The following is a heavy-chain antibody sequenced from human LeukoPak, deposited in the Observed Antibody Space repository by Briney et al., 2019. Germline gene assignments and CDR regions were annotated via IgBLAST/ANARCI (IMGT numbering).Heavy chain of an antibody. V-gene: IGHV1-18*01. Sequence: ASVKVSCKASGYTFTSYGISWVRQAPGQGLEWMGWISAYNGNTNYAQKLQGRVTMTTDTSTSTAYMELRSLRSDDTAVYFCARDRIRGFDWLLSRFDYWGQGTLVTVSS. CDR3: ARDRIRGFDWLLSRFDY. CDR1: GYTFTSYG. D-gene: IGHD3-9*01. J-gene: IGHJ4*02. CDR2: ISAYNGNT.